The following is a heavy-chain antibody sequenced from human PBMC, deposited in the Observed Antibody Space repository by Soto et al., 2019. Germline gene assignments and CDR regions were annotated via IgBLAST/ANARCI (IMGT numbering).Heavy chain of an antibody. V-gene: IGHV3-23*01. CDR3: AKGSGGNCYQPIDY. CDR2: ISGSGGST. CDR1: AFTFSNYA. Sequence: PGGSLRLSCAASAFTFSNYAMSWVRQAPGKGLEWVSSISGSGGSTYYADSVKGRFTISRGNSKSTLFLQMSSLRAEDTAVYYCAKGSGGNCYQPIDYWGQGTLVPVSS. J-gene: IGHJ4*02. D-gene: IGHD2-15*01.